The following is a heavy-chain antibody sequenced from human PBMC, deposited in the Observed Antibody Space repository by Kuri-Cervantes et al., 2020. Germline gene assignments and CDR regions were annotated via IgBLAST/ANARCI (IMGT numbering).Heavy chain of an antibody. D-gene: IGHD6-6*01. CDR1: GYTFTSYD. CDR3: ARRPTAARYYYYYGMDV. J-gene: IGHJ6*02. CDR2: MNPNSGNT. V-gene: IGHV1-8*01. Sequence: ASVKVSCKASGYTFTSYDINWVRQATGQGLEWMGWMNPNSGNTGYAQKFQGRVTMTRNTSISTAYMELSSLRSEDTAVYYCARRPTAARYYYYYGMDVWGQGTTVTVSS.